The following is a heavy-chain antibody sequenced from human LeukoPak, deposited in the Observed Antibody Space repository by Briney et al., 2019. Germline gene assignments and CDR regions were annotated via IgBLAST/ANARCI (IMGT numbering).Heavy chain of an antibody. CDR3: ARGDSDHYITLDY. V-gene: IGHV3-48*01. CDR1: GFNFSAYS. Sequence: GGSLRLSCAASGFNFSAYSMNWVRQAPGKGLAWVSYISRSSDAIYDADSVKGRFTISRDNAENLLFLQMTSLGVEDTALYYCARGDSDHYITLDYWGQGTLVTVSS. J-gene: IGHJ4*02. D-gene: IGHD4-17*01. CDR2: ISRSSDAI.